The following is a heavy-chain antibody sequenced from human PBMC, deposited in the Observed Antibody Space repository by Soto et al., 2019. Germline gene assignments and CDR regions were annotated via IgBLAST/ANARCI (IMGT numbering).Heavy chain of an antibody. Sequence: EVQLVESGGGLVQPGGSLRLSCAASGFTFSDHYMDWVRQAPGKGLEWVGRTRNKANSYTTEYAASVKGRFTISRDDSKNSLYLQMNSLKTEDTAVYYCALSIAVAGIIDYWGQGTVVTVSS. CDR3: ALSIAVAGIIDY. J-gene: IGHJ4*02. CDR1: GFTFSDHY. D-gene: IGHD6-19*01. CDR2: TRNKANSYTT. V-gene: IGHV3-72*01.